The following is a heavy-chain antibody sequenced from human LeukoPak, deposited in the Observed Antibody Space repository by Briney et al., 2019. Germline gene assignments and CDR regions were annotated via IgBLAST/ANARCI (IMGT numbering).Heavy chain of an antibody. CDR1: RFTVSSNY. D-gene: IGHD5-18*01. Sequence: PGGSLRLSCAASRFTVSSNYMNWVRQAPGKGLEWVSVIYSGGSPYYADSVKGRFSISRDNSKNTLYLQMSSLRAEDTAVYYCVREGYSYGPFDYWGQGTLVTVSS. J-gene: IGHJ4*02. CDR2: IYSGGSP. V-gene: IGHV3-53*01. CDR3: VREGYSYGPFDY.